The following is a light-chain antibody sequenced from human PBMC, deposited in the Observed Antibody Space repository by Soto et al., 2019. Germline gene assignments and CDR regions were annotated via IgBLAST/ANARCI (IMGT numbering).Light chain of an antibody. Sequence: QSMLTQPASVSGSPGQSITISCTGTSSDVGGYNYVSWYQQHPGKAPKLMIYDVSNRPSGVSNRFSGSKSGNTASLTISGLQAEDEADYYCSSYTSSSTLSFGTGTKLTVL. CDR3: SSYTSSSTLS. J-gene: IGLJ1*01. CDR1: SSDVGGYNY. CDR2: DVS. V-gene: IGLV2-14*01.